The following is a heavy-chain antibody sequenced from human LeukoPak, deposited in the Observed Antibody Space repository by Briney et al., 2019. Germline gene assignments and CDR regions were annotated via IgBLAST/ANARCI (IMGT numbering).Heavy chain of an antibody. J-gene: IGHJ6*02. CDR3: AREVTVTTGIGYYYYGMDV. D-gene: IGHD4-17*01. Sequence: SVKVSCKASGYTFTSYGTSWVRQAPGQGLEWMGWISAYNVNTNYAQKLQGRVTMTTDTSTSTAYMELRSLRSDDTAVYYCAREVTVTTGIGYYYYGMDVWGQGTTVTVSS. V-gene: IGHV1-18*01. CDR1: GYTFTSYG. CDR2: ISAYNVNT.